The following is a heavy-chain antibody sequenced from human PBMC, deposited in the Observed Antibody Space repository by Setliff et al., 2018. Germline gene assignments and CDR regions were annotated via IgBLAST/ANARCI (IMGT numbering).Heavy chain of an antibody. CDR2: IKQDGSEK. D-gene: IGHD3-3*01. CDR1: GFAFRTCA. CDR3: ARDLKFFGVGPLHIDY. Sequence: PGGSLRLSCEASGFAFRTCAMSWVRQAPGKGLEWVANIKQDGSEKYYVDSVKGRFTISRDNSKNTLYLQMNSLRAEDTAVYYCARDLKFFGVGPLHIDYWGQGTLVTVSS. J-gene: IGHJ4*02. V-gene: IGHV3-7*01.